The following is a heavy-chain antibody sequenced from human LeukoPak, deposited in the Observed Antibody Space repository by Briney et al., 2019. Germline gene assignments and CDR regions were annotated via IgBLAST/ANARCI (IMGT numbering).Heavy chain of an antibody. Sequence: SETLSLTCAVSGGSISSGGYSWSWIRQPPGKGLKWIGYIYHSGSTYYNPSLKGRVTISVDRSKNQFSLKLSSVTAADTAVYYCARDLVDYYGSGSVFYGMDVWGKGTTVTVSS. J-gene: IGHJ6*04. CDR1: GGSISSGGYS. D-gene: IGHD3-10*01. V-gene: IGHV4-30-2*01. CDR2: IYHSGST. CDR3: ARDLVDYYGSGSVFYGMDV.